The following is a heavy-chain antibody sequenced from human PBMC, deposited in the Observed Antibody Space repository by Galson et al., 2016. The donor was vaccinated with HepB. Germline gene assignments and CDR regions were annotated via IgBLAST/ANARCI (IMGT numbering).Heavy chain of an antibody. Sequence: SLRLSCAASGFSLKNYAMSWVRQAPGEGLEWVSTMRNSYNSTYFRDSVKGRFTISRDNSRTMVYLQMNRLRNEDTAVYYCARLGPSIYGLNYYYMDVWGKGTAVTVSS. CDR3: ARLGPSIYGLNYYYMDV. D-gene: IGHD3-3*02. CDR2: MRNSYNST. J-gene: IGHJ6*03. CDR1: GFSLKNYA. V-gene: IGHV3-23*05.